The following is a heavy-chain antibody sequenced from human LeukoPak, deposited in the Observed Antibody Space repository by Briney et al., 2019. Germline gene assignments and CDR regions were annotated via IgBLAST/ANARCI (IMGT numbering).Heavy chain of an antibody. CDR3: ASPSPHCSSTSCPNGGFFDY. V-gene: IGHV4-39*01. J-gene: IGHJ4*02. Sequence: SETLSLTCTVSGGSISSSSYDWGWIRQPPGKGLEWIGSIYYSGSTYYNPSLKSRVTISVDTSKNQFSLKLSSVTAADTAVYYCASPSPHCSSTSCPNGGFFDYRDQGTLVTVSS. CDR1: GGSISSSSYD. CDR2: IYYSGST. D-gene: IGHD2-2*01.